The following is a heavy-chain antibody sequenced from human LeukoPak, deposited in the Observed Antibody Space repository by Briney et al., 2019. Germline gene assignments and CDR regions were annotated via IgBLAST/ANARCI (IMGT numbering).Heavy chain of an antibody. V-gene: IGHV4-59*01. Sequence: SETLSLTCTVSGGSISSYYWSWIRQPPGKGLEWIAYLYYSGNTNYNPSLKSRATISVDTSKNQFSLKLTSVTAADTAVYYCARVYGYDFYYFDYWGQGILVTVSS. CDR3: ARVYGYDFYYFDY. D-gene: IGHD5-12*01. CDR2: LYYSGNT. J-gene: IGHJ4*02. CDR1: GGSISSYY.